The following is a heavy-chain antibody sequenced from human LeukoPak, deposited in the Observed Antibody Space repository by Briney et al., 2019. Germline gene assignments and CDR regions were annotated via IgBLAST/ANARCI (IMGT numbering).Heavy chain of an antibody. D-gene: IGHD3-22*01. V-gene: IGHV1-8*01. CDR1: GYTFTSYD. CDR3: ARGVYYYDSSGYPGGEGY. CDR2: MNPNSGNT. Sequence: ASVKVPCKASGYTFTSYDINWMRQATGQGLEWMGWMNPNSGNTGYAQKFQGRVTMTRNTSISTAYMELSSLRSEDTAVYYCARGVYYYDSSGYPGGEGYWGQGTLVTVSS. J-gene: IGHJ4*02.